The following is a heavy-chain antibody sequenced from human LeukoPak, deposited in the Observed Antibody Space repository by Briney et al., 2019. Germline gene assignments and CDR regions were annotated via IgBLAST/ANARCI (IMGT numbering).Heavy chain of an antibody. CDR2: IYYSGST. CDR3: ARTRYYYNSRSYGAPYYFDY. Sequence: SETLSLTCAVTGGSISSNSYYWGWIRQPPGKGLDWFGSIYYSGSTYYNPSLKSRGSISVDTSKNQCSLKLSSVTAADTAVYYCARTRYYYNSRSYGAPYYFDYWGQGTLVTVSS. CDR1: GGSISSNSYY. V-gene: IGHV4-39*01. D-gene: IGHD3-10*01. J-gene: IGHJ4*02.